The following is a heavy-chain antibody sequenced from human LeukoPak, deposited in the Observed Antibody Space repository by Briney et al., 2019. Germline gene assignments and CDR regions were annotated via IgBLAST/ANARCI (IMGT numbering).Heavy chain of an antibody. CDR1: RFTFRNYA. CDR2: ISSDGTNK. V-gene: IGHV3-30*04. J-gene: IGHJ5*02. Sequence: PGGSPRLSCAASRFTFRNYAMHWVRQAPGKGLEWLAVISSDGTNKDYADSVKGRFSISRDNSKNTLYLQMNRLRADDTAVYYCARDRSQEFDPWGQGTLVTVSS. CDR3: ARDRSQEFDP. D-gene: IGHD3-10*01.